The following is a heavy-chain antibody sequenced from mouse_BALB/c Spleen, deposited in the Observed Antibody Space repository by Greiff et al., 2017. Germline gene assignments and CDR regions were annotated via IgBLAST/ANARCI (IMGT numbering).Heavy chain of an antibody. J-gene: IGHJ3*01. CDR1: GFTFSSFG. V-gene: IGHV5-17*02. D-gene: IGHD2-4*01. CDR3: ARVGITPEFAY. CDR2: ISSGSSTI. Sequence: DVQLVESGGGLVQPGGSRKLSCAASGFTFSSFGMHWVRQAPEKGLEWVAYISSGSSTIYYADTVKGRFTISRDNPKNTLFLQMTSLRSEDTAMYYCARVGITPEFAYWGQGTLVTVSA.